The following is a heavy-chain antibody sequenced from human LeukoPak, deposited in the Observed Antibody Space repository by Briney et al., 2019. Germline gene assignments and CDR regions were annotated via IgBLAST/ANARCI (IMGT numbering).Heavy chain of an antibody. D-gene: IGHD3-10*01. V-gene: IGHV1-69*13. J-gene: IGHJ4*02. CDR3: ARLITMVRGAPDDY. Sequence: SVKVSCKASGGTFSSYAISWVRQAPGQGLEWMGGIIPIFGTANYAQKFQGRVTITADESTSTAYMELSSLRSEDTAVYYCARLITMVRGAPDDYWGQGTLVTVSS. CDR2: IIPIFGTA. CDR1: GGTFSSYA.